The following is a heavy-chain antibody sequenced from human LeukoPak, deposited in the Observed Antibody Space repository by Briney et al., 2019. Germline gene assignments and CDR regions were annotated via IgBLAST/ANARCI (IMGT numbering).Heavy chain of an antibody. D-gene: IGHD3-22*01. CDR2: ISGSGDNT. CDR1: EFTFGSYA. Sequence: GGSLRLSCAASEFTFGSYAMSWVRQAPGKGLEWVSGISGSGDNTYYADSAKGRFTISRDSSKNTLYLQMNSLRAEDTAIYYCAKDADYYDSSGYYYAYFDYWGQGTLVTVSS. CDR3: AKDADYYDSSGYYYAYFDY. J-gene: IGHJ4*02. V-gene: IGHV3-23*01.